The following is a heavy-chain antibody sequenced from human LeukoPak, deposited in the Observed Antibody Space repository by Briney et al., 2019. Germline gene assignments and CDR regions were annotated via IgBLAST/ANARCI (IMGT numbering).Heavy chain of an antibody. CDR2: IHHSGRT. V-gene: IGHV4/OR15-8*01. J-gene: IGHJ3*02. D-gene: IGHD3-16*01. CDR3: ARKMNWGRAFDI. CDR1: GGPISSNNW. Sequence: ETLSLTCVVSGGPISSNNWWSWIRQSPGKGLEWIGEIHHSGRTIYNPSLKSQVTLSVDKPKSQFSLNVTSVTAADTAVYYCARKMNWGRAFDIWGQGTKVTVSS.